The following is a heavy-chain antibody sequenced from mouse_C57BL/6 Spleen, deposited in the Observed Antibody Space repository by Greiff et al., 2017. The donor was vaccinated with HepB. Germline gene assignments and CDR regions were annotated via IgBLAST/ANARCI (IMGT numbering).Heavy chain of an antibody. D-gene: IGHD2-12*01. Sequence: QVQLQQSGAELVRPGTSVKVSCKASGYAFTNYLIAWVKQRPGQGLEWIGLINPGSGGTNYNEKFKGKATLTADKSSSTPYMQLSSLTSEDTAVYICARAYYSDYYAMDYWGQGTSVTVSS. J-gene: IGHJ4*01. CDR3: ARAYYSDYYAMDY. CDR2: INPGSGGT. V-gene: IGHV1-54*01. CDR1: GYAFTNYL.